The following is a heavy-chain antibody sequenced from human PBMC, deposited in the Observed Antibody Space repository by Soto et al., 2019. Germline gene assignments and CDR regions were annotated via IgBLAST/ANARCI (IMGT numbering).Heavy chain of an antibody. Sequence: SETLSLTCTVSSGSISSYYWSCIRQPPGKGLGWIGYIHYTGNTNSNPSLKGRVTLSIDPSWNQFSLKLRSVTAADTAVYYCARGQRRGGSSGWSLWGQGTLVTVSS. CDR3: ARGQRRGGSSGWSL. CDR2: IHYTGNT. J-gene: IGHJ4*02. D-gene: IGHD6-19*01. V-gene: IGHV4-59*01. CDR1: SGSISSYY.